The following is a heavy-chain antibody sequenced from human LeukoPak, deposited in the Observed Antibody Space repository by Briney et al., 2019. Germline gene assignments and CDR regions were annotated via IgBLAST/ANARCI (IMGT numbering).Heavy chain of an antibody. CDR3: AKDQDIEYSRGWYTWFAP. D-gene: IGHD6-19*01. CDR1: GFTFSSYA. CDR2: ISGSGGST. Sequence: GGSLRLSCAASGFTFSSYAMSWVRQAPGKGLEWVSAISGSGGSTYYADSVKGRFTISRDNSKNTLYLQMNSLRAEDTAVYYCAKDQDIEYSRGWYTWFAPWGQGPLVTVSS. J-gene: IGHJ5*02. V-gene: IGHV3-23*01.